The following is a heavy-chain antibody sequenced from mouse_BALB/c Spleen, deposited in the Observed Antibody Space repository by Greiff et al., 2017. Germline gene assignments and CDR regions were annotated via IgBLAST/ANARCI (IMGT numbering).Heavy chain of an antibody. D-gene: IGHD4-1*01. J-gene: IGHJ3*01. CDR1: GFTFSSFG. CDR2: ISSGSSTI. CDR3: ASLGPWFAY. V-gene: IGHV5-17*02. Sequence: EVKLVESGGGLVQPGGSRKLSCAASGFTFSSFGMHWVRQAPEKGLEWVAYISSGSSTIYYADTVKGRFTISRDNPKNTLFLQMTSLRSEDTAMYYCASLGPWFAYWGQGTLVTVSA.